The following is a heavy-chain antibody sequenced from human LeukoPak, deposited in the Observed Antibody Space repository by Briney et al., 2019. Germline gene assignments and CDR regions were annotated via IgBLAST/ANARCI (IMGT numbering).Heavy chain of an antibody. CDR1: GGSFSGYY. Sequence: PSETLSLTCAVYGGSFSGYYWSWIRQPAGKGLEWIGRIYTSGSTNYNPSLKSRVTMSVDTSKNQFSLKLSSVTAADTAVYYCARDSLVLMVYANYYYGMDVWGQGTTVTVSS. D-gene: IGHD2-8*01. CDR2: IYTSGST. J-gene: IGHJ6*02. V-gene: IGHV4-4*07. CDR3: ARDSLVLMVYANYYYGMDV.